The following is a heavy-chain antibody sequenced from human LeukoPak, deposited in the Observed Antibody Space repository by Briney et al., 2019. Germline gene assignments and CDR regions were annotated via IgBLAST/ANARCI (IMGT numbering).Heavy chain of an antibody. Sequence: GGSLRLSCTTSGFTFCDYAMSWVRQAPGKGVEWVGFIRSKAYGGTTEYAASVKGRFTISRDDSKSIAYLEMNSLKTEDTAEYSCTRGYCSGGSCFRAFDIWGQGTMVTVSS. J-gene: IGHJ3*02. CDR2: IRSKAYGGTT. CDR3: TRGYCSGGSCFRAFDI. CDR1: GFTFCDYA. V-gene: IGHV3-49*04. D-gene: IGHD2-15*01.